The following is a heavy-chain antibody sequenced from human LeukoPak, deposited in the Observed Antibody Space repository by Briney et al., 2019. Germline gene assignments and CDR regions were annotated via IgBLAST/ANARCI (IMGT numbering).Heavy chain of an antibody. V-gene: IGHV3-23*01. J-gene: IGHJ4*02. CDR2: ISGSGGNT. D-gene: IGHD1-26*01. CDR1: GFSFSSYA. CDR3: AKEYRWELIPTY. Sequence: PGRCLRLSCAASGFSFSSYAISWVRQAPGKGMEWVSAISGSGGNTYYADSVKGRFSISREKTKHTLYLKMNSLKAEHTAGYYCAKEYRWELIPTYWGQGSLVTAYS.